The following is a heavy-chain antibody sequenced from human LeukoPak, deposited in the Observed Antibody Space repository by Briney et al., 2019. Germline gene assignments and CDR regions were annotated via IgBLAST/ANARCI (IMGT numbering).Heavy chain of an antibody. V-gene: IGHV3-48*04. CDR1: GFTFSSYS. Sequence: GGSRRLSCAASGFTFSSYSMNWVHQAPGKGLEWVSYISSSSSTIYYADSVKGRFTISRDNAKNSLYLQMNSLRAEDTAVYYCARALSSSWDTAVDYWGQGTLVTVSS. CDR3: ARALSSSWDTAVDY. CDR2: ISSSSSTI. D-gene: IGHD6-13*01. J-gene: IGHJ4*02.